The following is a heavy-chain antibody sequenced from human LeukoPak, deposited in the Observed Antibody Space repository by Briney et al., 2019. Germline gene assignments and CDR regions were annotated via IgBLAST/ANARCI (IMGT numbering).Heavy chain of an antibody. CDR2: INPNSGGT. Sequence: ASVKVSCKASGYTFTGYAMNWVRQAPGQGLEWMGWINPNSGGTNYAQKFQGRVTMTRDTSIGTAYMELNRLRSDDTAVYYCARGSYDSSDFEYFHHWGQGTLVTVSS. V-gene: IGHV1-2*02. CDR3: ARGSYDSSDFEYFHH. J-gene: IGHJ1*01. D-gene: IGHD3-22*01. CDR1: GYTFTGYA.